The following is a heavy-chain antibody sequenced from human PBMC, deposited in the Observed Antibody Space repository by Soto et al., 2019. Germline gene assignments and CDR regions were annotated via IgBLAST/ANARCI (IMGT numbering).Heavy chain of an antibody. J-gene: IGHJ4*02. D-gene: IGHD1-26*01. V-gene: IGHV4-30-2*01. CDR3: ARSVGGATLKYYFDY. Sequence: QLQLQESGSGLVKPSQTLSLTCAVSGGSISSGGYSWSWIRQPPGKGLEWIGYIYHSGSTYYNPSLQSRVTISVDRSKNQFSLKLSSVTAADTAVYYCARSVGGATLKYYFDYWGQGTLVTVSS. CDR2: IYHSGST. CDR1: GGSISSGGYS.